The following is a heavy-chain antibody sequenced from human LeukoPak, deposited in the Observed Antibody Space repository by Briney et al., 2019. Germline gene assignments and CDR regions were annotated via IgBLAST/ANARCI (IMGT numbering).Heavy chain of an antibody. J-gene: IGHJ4*02. V-gene: IGHV4-59*01. Sequence: SETLSLTCTVSGGSISTYYWSWIWQPPGKGLEWIGYIYYSGSTNYNPSLKSRVTISLDTSKNQFSLKLNSVTAADTAMYYCARSFSPNYYDLLDYWGQGTLVTDSS. CDR1: GGSISTYY. CDR2: IYYSGST. CDR3: ARSFSPNYYDLLDY. D-gene: IGHD3-22*01.